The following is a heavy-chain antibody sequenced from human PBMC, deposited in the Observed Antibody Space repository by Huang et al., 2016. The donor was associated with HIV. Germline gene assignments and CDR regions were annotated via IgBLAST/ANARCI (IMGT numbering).Heavy chain of an antibody. V-gene: IGHV3-74*01. J-gene: IGHJ3*02. D-gene: IGHD3-22*01. CDR1: GFTFSCYW. Sequence: EVQLEESGGGLVQPGGSLRLSCAASGFTFSCYWMHWVRQDPGKGLVWGRRSTRDGRSTNYAESVKGRFTISGDNAKNTRYLQMNMLRGEDTAVYYCARTYYYDSSGGDPRRAFDIWGQGTMVTVSS. CDR3: ARTYYYDSSGGDPRRAFDI. CDR2: STRDGRST.